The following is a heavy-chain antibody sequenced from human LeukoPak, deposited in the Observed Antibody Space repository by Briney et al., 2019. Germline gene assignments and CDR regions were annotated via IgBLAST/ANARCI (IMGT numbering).Heavy chain of an antibody. D-gene: IGHD4-17*01. CDR3: ARVGRVTTPRYSDY. CDR1: GFTSSSYW. V-gene: IGHV3-7*01. Sequence: PGGSLRLSCAASGFTSSSYWMSWVRQAPGKGLEWVANIEEHGSQKYYVDPVKGRFTTSRDNAKNSVYLQMNSLRAEDTAVYYCARVGRVTTPRYSDYWGQGTLVTVSS. CDR2: IEEHGSQK. J-gene: IGHJ4*02.